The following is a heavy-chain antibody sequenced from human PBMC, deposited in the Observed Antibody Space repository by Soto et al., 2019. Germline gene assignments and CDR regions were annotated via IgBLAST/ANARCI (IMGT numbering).Heavy chain of an antibody. Sequence: QVQLVESGGGVDQPGRSLRLSCAASGFTFSSYAMHWVRQAPGKGLEWVAVISYDGSNKYYADSVKGRFTISRDNSKNTLYLQMNSLRAEDTAVYYCARPPRRELLRPDAFDIWGQGTMVTVSS. V-gene: IGHV3-30-3*01. CDR1: GFTFSSYA. CDR3: ARPPRRELLRPDAFDI. D-gene: IGHD1-26*01. J-gene: IGHJ3*02. CDR2: ISYDGSNK.